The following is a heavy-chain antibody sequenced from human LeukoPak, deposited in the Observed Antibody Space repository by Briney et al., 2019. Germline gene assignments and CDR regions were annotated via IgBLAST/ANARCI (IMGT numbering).Heavy chain of an antibody. V-gene: IGHV1-8*01. Sequence: ASVKVSCKASGYTFTSYDINWVRQATGQGLEWMGWMNPNSGNTGYAQKFQGRVTMTRNTSISTAYMELISLRSEDTAVYYCARWYSSSWYRPYYYYYGMDVWGQGTTVTVSS. J-gene: IGHJ6*02. CDR2: MNPNSGNT. D-gene: IGHD6-13*01. CDR1: GYTFTSYD. CDR3: ARWYSSSWYRPYYYYYGMDV.